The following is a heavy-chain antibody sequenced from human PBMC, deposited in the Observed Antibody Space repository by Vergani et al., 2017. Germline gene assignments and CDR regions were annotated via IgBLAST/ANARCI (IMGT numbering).Heavy chain of an antibody. CDR1: GFTFSSYA. CDR2: IYIGGSRT. CDR3: AKGGIAARDYYYYYMDV. V-gene: IGHV3-23*03. J-gene: IGHJ6*03. Sequence: EVQLLESGGGLVQPGGSLRLSCAASGFTFSSYAMSWVRPAPGAGLEWVSVIYIGGSRTYYADSVKGRFTISSDNSKKTLYLQMNSMRAEDTAVYYCAKGGIAARDYYYYYMDVWGKGTTVTVSS. D-gene: IGHD6-6*01.